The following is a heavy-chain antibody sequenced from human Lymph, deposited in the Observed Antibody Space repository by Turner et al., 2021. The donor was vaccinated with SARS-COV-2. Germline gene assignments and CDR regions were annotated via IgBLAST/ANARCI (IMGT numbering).Heavy chain of an antibody. V-gene: IGHV1-46*01. Sequence: QVQLVQSGAEVTKPGASVTVSCKASGYTFTSYYMHWVRQAPGQGLEWMGIINPSGDSTSYAQKFQGRVTMTRDTSTSTVYMELSSLRSEDTAVYYCARVGPGGFDYWGQGTPVTVSS. D-gene: IGHD2-15*01. CDR3: ARVGPGGFDY. J-gene: IGHJ4*02. CDR1: GYTFTSYY. CDR2: INPSGDST.